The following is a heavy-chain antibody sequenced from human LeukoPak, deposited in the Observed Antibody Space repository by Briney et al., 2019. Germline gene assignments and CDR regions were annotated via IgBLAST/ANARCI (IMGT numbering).Heavy chain of an antibody. J-gene: IGHJ3*02. CDR2: INPSGGRT. V-gene: IGHV1-46*01. D-gene: IGHD2-2*01. Sequence: ASVKVSCKASGYTFTSYYMHWVRQAPGQGLEWMGIINPSGGRTSYAQKFQGRVTMTRDTSTSTVYMELSRLRSDDTAVYYCARGYCSSTSCYDAFDIWGQGTMVTVSS. CDR3: ARGYCSSTSCYDAFDI. CDR1: GYTFTSYY.